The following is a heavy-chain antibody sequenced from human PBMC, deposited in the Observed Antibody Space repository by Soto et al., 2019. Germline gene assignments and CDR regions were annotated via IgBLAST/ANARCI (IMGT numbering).Heavy chain of an antibody. CDR1: GGSVSSASYY. D-gene: IGHD1-26*01. V-gene: IGHV4-61*01. Sequence: SETLSLTCTVSGGSVSSASYYWSWIRQPPGKGLEWIGYVYYTGSTNYNPSLKSRVTISVDTSKNQFSLKLTSVTAADTAMYYRERAWEHLYFDYWGQGTLVTVSS. CDR2: VYYTGST. J-gene: IGHJ4*02. CDR3: ERAWEHLYFDY.